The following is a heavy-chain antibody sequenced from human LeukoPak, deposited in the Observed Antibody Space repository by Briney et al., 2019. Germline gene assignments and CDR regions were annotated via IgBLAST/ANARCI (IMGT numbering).Heavy chain of an antibody. D-gene: IGHD3-10*01. V-gene: IGHV4-4*07. Sequence: PSETLSLTCTVSGGSISSYYWSWIRQPAGKGLEWIGRIYTSGSTNYNPSLKSRVTMSVDTSKNQFSLKLSSVTAADTAVYYCARVPGFGGTLYHYYGMDVWGQGTTVTVSS. CDR3: ARVPGFGGTLYHYYGMDV. CDR2: IYTSGST. J-gene: IGHJ6*02. CDR1: GGSISSYY.